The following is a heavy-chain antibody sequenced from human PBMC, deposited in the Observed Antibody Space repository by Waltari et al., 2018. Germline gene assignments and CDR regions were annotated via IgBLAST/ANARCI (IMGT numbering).Heavy chain of an antibody. CDR1: GFTFGDYS. V-gene: IGHV3-43*01. Sequence: EGQLVETGGSGVQPGGSLRLSCLASGFTFGDYSMHWVRQVPGKGLYFFSFIDWAGATTDYVDSVKVRFTISRDNNKNSVYLQMNSLRSDDTGLYYCVKDLNSGSYYVRDDAFNVWGRGTVVTVSS. CDR2: IDWAGATT. D-gene: IGHD3-10*01. CDR3: VKDLNSGSYYVRDDAFNV. J-gene: IGHJ3*01.